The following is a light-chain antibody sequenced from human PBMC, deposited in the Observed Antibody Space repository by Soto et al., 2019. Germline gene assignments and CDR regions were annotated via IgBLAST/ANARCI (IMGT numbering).Light chain of an antibody. CDR2: DAS. CDR1: QSVSSS. V-gene: IGKV3-11*01. Sequence: EMVLTQSPGTLSLSPGDRATLSCRASQSVSSSLAWYQQKPGQAPRLLIYDASNRATGIPARFSGSGSGTDFTLTISSLEPEDFAVYYCQQRGNWPRAFGQGTKVDIK. J-gene: IGKJ1*01. CDR3: QQRGNWPRA.